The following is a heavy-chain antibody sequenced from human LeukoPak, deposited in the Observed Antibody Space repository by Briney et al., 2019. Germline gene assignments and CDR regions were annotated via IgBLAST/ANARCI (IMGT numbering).Heavy chain of an antibody. Sequence: PSETLSLTCTVSGGSISSYYWSWIRQPPGKGLEWIGYIYYSGSTNYNPSLKSRVTISVDTSKNQFSLKLSSVTAADTAVYYCARGHSYGYGWFDPWGQGTLVTVSS. V-gene: IGHV4-59*01. CDR2: IYYSGST. CDR3: ARGHSYGYGWFDP. J-gene: IGHJ5*02. D-gene: IGHD5-18*01. CDR1: GGSISSYY.